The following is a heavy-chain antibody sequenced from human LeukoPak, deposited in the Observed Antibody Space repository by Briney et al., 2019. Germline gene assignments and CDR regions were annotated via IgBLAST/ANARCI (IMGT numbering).Heavy chain of an antibody. CDR1: GGSFSGYY. CDR2: INHSGST. CDR3: ARGGPCGGDCYPHQNWFDP. Sequence: SETLSLTCAVYGGSFSGYYWSWIRQPPGKGLEWIGEINHSGSTNYNPSLKSRVTISVDTSKNQFSLKLSSVSAADTAVYYCARGGPCGGDCYPHQNWFDPWGQGTLVTVSS. V-gene: IGHV4-34*01. D-gene: IGHD2-21*02. J-gene: IGHJ5*02.